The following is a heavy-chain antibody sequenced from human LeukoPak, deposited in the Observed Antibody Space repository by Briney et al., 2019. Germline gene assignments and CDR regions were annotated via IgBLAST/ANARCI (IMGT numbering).Heavy chain of an antibody. V-gene: IGHV3-30*18. CDR1: GFSFSSYG. J-gene: IGHJ4*02. D-gene: IGHD1-1*01. CDR3: AKDRGWNGAFDH. Sequence: GRSLRLSCAASGFSFSSYGMHWVRQAPGKGLEWVAVISYDGTNKDYADSVKGRFTISRDNSKNTLFLQMNGLRTEDTAVYYCAKDRGWNGAFDHWGQGTLVTVSS. CDR2: ISYDGTNK.